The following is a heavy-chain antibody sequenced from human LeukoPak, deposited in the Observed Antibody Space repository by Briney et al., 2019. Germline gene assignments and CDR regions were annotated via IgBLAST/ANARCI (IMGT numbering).Heavy chain of an antibody. D-gene: IGHD3-10*01. CDR3: AREWFGELSYFDY. V-gene: IGHV1-18*01. CDR2: ISAYNGNT. Sequence: ASVKVSCKASGGTFSSYAISWVRQAPGQGLEWMGWISAYNGNTNYAQKLQGRVTMTTDTSTSTAYMELRSLRSDDTAVYYCAREWFGELSYFDYWGQGTLVTVSS. CDR1: GGTFSSYA. J-gene: IGHJ4*02.